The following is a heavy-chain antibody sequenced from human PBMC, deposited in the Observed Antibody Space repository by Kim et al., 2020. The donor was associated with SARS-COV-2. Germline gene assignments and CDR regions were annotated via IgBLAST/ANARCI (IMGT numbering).Heavy chain of an antibody. Sequence: GESLKISCKGSGYSFTSYWIGWVRQMPGKGLEWMGIIYPGDSDTRYSPSFQGQVTISADKSISTAYLQWSSLKASDTAMYYCARRGRAATHGPNGMDVWGEGTTVTVSS. J-gene: IGHJ6*04. CDR3: ARRGRAATHGPNGMDV. CDR2: IYPGDSDT. CDR1: GYSFTSYW. D-gene: IGHD5-12*01. V-gene: IGHV5-51*01.